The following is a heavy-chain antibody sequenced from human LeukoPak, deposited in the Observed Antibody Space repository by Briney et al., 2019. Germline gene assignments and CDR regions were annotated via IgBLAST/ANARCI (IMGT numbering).Heavy chain of an antibody. CDR2: IIPLFGTT. V-gene: IGHV1-69*06. D-gene: IGHD4-17*01. Sequence: SVKVSCKASGGTFSSYAITWVRQAPGQGLECMGGIIPLFGTTNYAQKFQGRVTITADTSTSTAYMELSSLRSDDTAVYYCARAPYGDYSGDYYYYYMDVWDKGTTVTVSS. CDR1: GGTFSSYA. J-gene: IGHJ6*03. CDR3: ARAPYGDYSGDYYYYYMDV.